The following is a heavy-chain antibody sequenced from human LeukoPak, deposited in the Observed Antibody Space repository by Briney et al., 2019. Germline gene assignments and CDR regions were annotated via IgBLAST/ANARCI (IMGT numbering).Heavy chain of an antibody. CDR3: AKSGYSRFDY. CDR2: ISGSGRGGST. CDR1: GFTFRSSA. J-gene: IGHJ4*02. Sequence: GGSLPLSCAASGFTFRSSAMSWVRQAAGRGLEGVSNISGSGRGGSTYYVDSVKGRLTISRDNSKNTLYPQMNSLSADDRAVFYCAKSGYSRFDYWGQGTLVSVSS. D-gene: IGHD5-24*01. V-gene: IGHV3-23*01.